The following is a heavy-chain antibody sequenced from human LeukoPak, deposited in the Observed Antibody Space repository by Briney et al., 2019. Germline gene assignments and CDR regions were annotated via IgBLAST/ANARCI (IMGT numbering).Heavy chain of an antibody. CDR1: GGSISSYY. V-gene: IGHV4-4*07. Sequence: PSETLSLTCTVSGGSISSYYWSWIRQRAGKGLEWIWRIYTSGSTNYNPSLKSRVTISVDKSKKQFSLKLSSVTAADTAVYYCARETPVRPFDYWGQGTLVTVSS. CDR3: ARETPVRPFDY. D-gene: IGHD2-8*01. J-gene: IGHJ4*02. CDR2: IYTSGST.